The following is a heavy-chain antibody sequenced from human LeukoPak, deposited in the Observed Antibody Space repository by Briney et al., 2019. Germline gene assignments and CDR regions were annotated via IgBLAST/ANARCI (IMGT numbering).Heavy chain of an antibody. V-gene: IGHV3-9*01. CDR2: ISWNSGSI. D-gene: IGHD6-19*01. Sequence: GGSLRLSCAASGFTFDDYAMHWVRQAPGKGLEWVSGISWNSGSIGYADSVKGRFTISRDNAKNSLYLQMNSLRAEDTALYYCAKGYSLDSSGWYGWFDPWGQGTLVTVSS. CDR1: GFTFDDYA. J-gene: IGHJ5*02. CDR3: AKGYSLDSSGWYGWFDP.